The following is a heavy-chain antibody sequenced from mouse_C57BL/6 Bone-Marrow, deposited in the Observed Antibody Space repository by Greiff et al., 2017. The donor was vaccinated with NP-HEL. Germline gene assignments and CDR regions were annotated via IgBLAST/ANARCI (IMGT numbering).Heavy chain of an antibody. V-gene: IGHV1-55*01. D-gene: IGHD1-1*01. CDR3: ARERYYYGSSPFDY. CDR2: IYPGSGST. CDR1: GYTFTSYW. J-gene: IGHJ2*01. Sequence: QVQLQQPGAELVKPGASVKMSCKASGYTFTSYWITWVKQRPGQGLEWIGDIYPGSGSTNYNEKFKSKATLTVDTSSSTAYMQLSSLTSEDSAVYYCARERYYYGSSPFDYWGQGTTLTVSS.